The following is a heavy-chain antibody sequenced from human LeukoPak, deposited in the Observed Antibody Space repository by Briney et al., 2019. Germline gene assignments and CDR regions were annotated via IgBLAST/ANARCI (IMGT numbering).Heavy chain of an antibody. D-gene: IGHD4-11*01. CDR3: AKVTEAYSNYFPVDY. V-gene: IGHV3-23*01. J-gene: IGHJ4*02. CDR2: ISGSGGST. CDR1: GFTFSGFS. Sequence: PGGSLRLSCAASGFTFSGFSMNWVRQAPGKGLEWVSAISGSGGSTYYADSVKGRFTISRDNSKNTLYLQMNSLRAEDTAVYYCAKVTEAYSNYFPVDYWGQGTLVTVSS.